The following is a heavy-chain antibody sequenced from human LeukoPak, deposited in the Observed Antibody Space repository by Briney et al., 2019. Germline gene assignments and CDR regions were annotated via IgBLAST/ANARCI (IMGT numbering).Heavy chain of an antibody. CDR1: GFTFSSYA. V-gene: IGHV3-30-3*01. Sequence: PGGSLRLSCAASGFTFSSYAMHWVRQAPGKGLEWVAVISYDGSNKYYADSVKGRFTISRDNSKNTLYLQMNSLRAEDTAVYYCARDGVESRGNHFDYWGQGTLVTVSS. J-gene: IGHJ4*02. CDR3: ARDGVESRGNHFDY. D-gene: IGHD1-14*01. CDR2: ISYDGSNK.